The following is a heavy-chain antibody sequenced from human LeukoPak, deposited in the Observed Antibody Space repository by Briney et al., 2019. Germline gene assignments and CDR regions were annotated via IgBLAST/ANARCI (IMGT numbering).Heavy chain of an antibody. CDR3: ARQPSSGTDAFDI. Sequence: KPSETLSLTCTVSGGSISSSSYYWGWIRQPPGKGPEWVGSIYYSGSTYYNPSLKSRVTISVDTSKNQFSLKLSSVTAADTAVYYCARQPSSGTDAFDIWGQGTMVTVSS. J-gene: IGHJ3*02. CDR1: GGSISSSSYY. V-gene: IGHV4-39*01. D-gene: IGHD6-25*01. CDR2: IYYSGST.